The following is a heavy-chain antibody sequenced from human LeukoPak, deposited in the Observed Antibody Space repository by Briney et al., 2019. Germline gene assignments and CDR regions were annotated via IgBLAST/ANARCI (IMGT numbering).Heavy chain of an antibody. CDR3: ARLTSMGLEN. V-gene: IGHV5-51*01. Sequence: GESLEISCRPSGYFFTTYWIHWVRQLPGGGLEWMGSVYPSDSDTEPNPSFQGQITFSADKSVNTAYLQWSSLQASDTAMYYCARLTSMGLENWGQGTLVTVS. CDR1: GYFFTTYW. J-gene: IGHJ4*02. D-gene: IGHD2/OR15-2a*01. CDR2: VYPSDSDT.